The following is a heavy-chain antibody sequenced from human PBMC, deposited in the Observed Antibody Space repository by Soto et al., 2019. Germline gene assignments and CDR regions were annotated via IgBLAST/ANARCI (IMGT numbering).Heavy chain of an antibody. J-gene: IGHJ5*02. CDR2: IIPIFGTA. Sequence: SVKVSCRASGGTFSSYAISWVRQAPGQGLEWMGGIIPIFGTANYAQKFQGRVTITADESTSTAYMELSSLRSEDTAVYYCATGPDYYESSGYNTQYNWFDPLGQGTLVIFCS. D-gene: IGHD3-22*01. CDR1: GGTFSSYA. CDR3: ATGPDYYESSGYNTQYNWFDP. V-gene: IGHV1-69*13.